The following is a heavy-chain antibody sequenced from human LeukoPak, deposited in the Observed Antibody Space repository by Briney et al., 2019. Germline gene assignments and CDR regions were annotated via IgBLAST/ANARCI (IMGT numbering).Heavy chain of an antibody. CDR3: ARDRRSGYFDAFDI. D-gene: IGHD3-22*01. Sequence: PSQTLSLTCAVSGGSISSGGYSWSWIRQPPGKGLEWIGYIYYSGSTNYNPSLKSRVTISVDTSKNQFSLKLSSVTAADTAVYYCARDRRSGYFDAFDIWGQGTMVTVSS. J-gene: IGHJ3*02. CDR1: GGSISSGGYS. CDR2: IYYSGST. V-gene: IGHV4-61*08.